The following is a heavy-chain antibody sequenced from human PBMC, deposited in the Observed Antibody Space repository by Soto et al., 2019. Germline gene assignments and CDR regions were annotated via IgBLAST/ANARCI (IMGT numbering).Heavy chain of an antibody. Sequence: PSETLSLTCTVSGGSVDSNRYYWAWIRQPPGKGLEWIGSIYYSGSTYYSPSLKSRLTISVDTSKNQFSLKLSSVTAADTAMYYCARPYCSGGSCSWFDPWGQGTLVTVSS. CDR1: GGSVDSNRYY. D-gene: IGHD2-15*01. J-gene: IGHJ5*02. CDR2: IYYSGST. CDR3: ARPYCSGGSCSWFDP. V-gene: IGHV4-39*01.